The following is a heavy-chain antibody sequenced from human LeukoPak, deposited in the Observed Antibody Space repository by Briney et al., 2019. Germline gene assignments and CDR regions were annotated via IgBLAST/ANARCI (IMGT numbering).Heavy chain of an antibody. J-gene: IGHJ4*02. CDR3: ARAEYQYYFDY. CDR2: INSYNGDT. V-gene: IGHV1-18*01. D-gene: IGHD2-2*01. Sequence: GASVKVSCKASGYTFSSHGINWVRQAPGQGLEWMGWINSYNGDTNYAQKFQGRVTLTTDTSTSTAHMELRSLRSDDTAVYYCARAEYQYYFDYWGQGTLVTVSS. CDR1: GYTFSSHG.